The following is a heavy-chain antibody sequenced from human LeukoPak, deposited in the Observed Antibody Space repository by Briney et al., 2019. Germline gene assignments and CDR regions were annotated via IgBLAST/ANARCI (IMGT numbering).Heavy chain of an antibody. CDR2: IHYSWST. J-gene: IGHJ5*02. D-gene: IGHD4-23*01. CDR3: ARDHEVITPSVGHWFDP. V-gene: IGHV4-61*01. CDR1: GVSINTCCYY. Sequence: PSETLSLTCDVSGVSINTCCYYWTWIRQPPGKGLEWIGYIHYSWSTKYNPSLKSRVTISLDTSKSQFSLTLTSVTAADTAFYYCARDHEVITPSVGHWFDPWGPGTLVIVSS.